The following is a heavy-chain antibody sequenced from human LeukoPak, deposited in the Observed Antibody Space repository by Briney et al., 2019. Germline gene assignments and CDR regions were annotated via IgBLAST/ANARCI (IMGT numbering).Heavy chain of an antibody. CDR2: INEDGGGR. J-gene: IGHJ4*02. V-gene: IGHV3-7*01. CDR1: GFTFTSYW. CDR3: ARDPVPYNWGSYSFDS. Sequence: GGSLRLSCAASGFTFTSYWMTWVRQAPGKGLEWVANINEDGGGRYYVDSVKGRFTISTDNSKNTLYLQMNSLRAEDTAVYYCARDPVPYNWGSYSFDSWGQGTLVSVSS. D-gene: IGHD1-20*01.